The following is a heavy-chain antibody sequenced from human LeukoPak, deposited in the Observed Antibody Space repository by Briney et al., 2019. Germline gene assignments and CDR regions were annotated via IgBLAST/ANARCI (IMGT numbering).Heavy chain of an antibody. J-gene: IGHJ4*02. Sequence: GGSLRLSCAASGFTFSSYGMHWVRQAPGKGLEWVAVISYDGSNKYYADSVKGRFTISRDNSKNTLYLQMNSPRAEDTAVYYCAKDGGDTVATQYYFDYWGQGTLVTVSS. D-gene: IGHD4-23*01. V-gene: IGHV3-30*18. CDR1: GFTFSSYG. CDR3: AKDGGDTVATQYYFDY. CDR2: ISYDGSNK.